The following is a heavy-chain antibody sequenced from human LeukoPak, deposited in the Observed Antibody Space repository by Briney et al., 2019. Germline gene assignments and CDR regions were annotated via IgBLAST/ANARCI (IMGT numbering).Heavy chain of an antibody. CDR1: GYTFTIYD. V-gene: IGHV1-8*01. Sequence: ASVKVSCXASGYTFTIYDINWVRQATGQGLELMGWMNPNSGNTGYAQKFQGRVTMTMNTSISTAYLELSSLRSEATAVYYCARAKRITMVRGESAYYFDYWGQGTLVTVSS. CDR2: MNPNSGNT. D-gene: IGHD3-10*01. CDR3: ARAKRITMVRGESAYYFDY. J-gene: IGHJ4*02.